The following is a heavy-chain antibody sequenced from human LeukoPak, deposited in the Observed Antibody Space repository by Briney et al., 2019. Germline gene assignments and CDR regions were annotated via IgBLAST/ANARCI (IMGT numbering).Heavy chain of an antibody. CDR3: AKDGSSSWFDSTFDY. Sequence: GGSLRLSCAASGFTFDDYAMHWVRQAPGKGLEWVSGISWNSGSIGYADSVKDRFTISRDNAKNSLYLQMNSLRAEDTALYYCAKDGSSSWFDSTFDYWGQGTLVTVSS. J-gene: IGHJ4*02. D-gene: IGHD6-13*01. CDR1: GFTFDDYA. CDR2: ISWNSGSI. V-gene: IGHV3-9*01.